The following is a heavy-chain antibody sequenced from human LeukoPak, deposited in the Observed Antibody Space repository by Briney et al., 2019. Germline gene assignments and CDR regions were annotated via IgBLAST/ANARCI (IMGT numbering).Heavy chain of an antibody. CDR1: GFTFSSYG. V-gene: IGHV3-30*18. J-gene: IGHJ4*02. CDR2: ISYDGSNK. Sequence: GGSLRLSCAASGFTFSSYGMHWVRQAPGKGLDTVAVISYDGSNKYYADSVKGRFTISRDNSKNTLYLQMNSLRAEDTAVYYCAKDGGWLVTYIDYWGQGTLVTVSS. D-gene: IGHD6-19*01. CDR3: AKDGGWLVTYIDY.